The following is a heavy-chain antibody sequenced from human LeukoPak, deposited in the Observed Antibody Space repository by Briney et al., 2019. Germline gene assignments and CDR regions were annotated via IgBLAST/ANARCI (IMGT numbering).Heavy chain of an antibody. V-gene: IGHV3-33*03. CDR2: IWRDGTNE. Sequence: GRSLRLSCAASGFTFSHFGMHWVRQAPGKGLEWVAVIWRDGTNEYSADSVKGRFSISRDNSKNTVSLQMNSLRTEDTAVYFCAKDAQRGFDYSNSLQYWGQGTLVTVSS. CDR1: GFTFSHFG. J-gene: IGHJ4*02. CDR3: AKDAQRGFDYSNSLQY. D-gene: IGHD4-11*01.